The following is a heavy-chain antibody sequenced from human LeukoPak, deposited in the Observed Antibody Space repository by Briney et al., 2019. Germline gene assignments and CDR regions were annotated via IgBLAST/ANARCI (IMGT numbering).Heavy chain of an antibody. V-gene: IGHV3-74*01. CDR2: INSDESST. Sequence: GGSLRLSCAASGFTFSSYWMPWVRQAPGKGLVWVSRINSDESSTTYADSVKGRFTISRDNAKNTLYLQMNSLRAEDTAVYYCARVRAPKAFDIWGQGTMVTVSS. J-gene: IGHJ3*02. CDR3: ARVRAPKAFDI. CDR1: GFTFSSYW.